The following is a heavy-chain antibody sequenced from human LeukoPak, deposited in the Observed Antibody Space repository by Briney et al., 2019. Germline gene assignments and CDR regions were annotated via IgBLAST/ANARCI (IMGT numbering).Heavy chain of an antibody. Sequence: RASVKVSCKGAGYTFTSYGFSWVRQAPGQGLEWIGRISAYSGNKKYGQRFQDRLTMTTDASTSTSYMELRSLGSDDTAVYYCARDVGSGDGHNLDSWGHGTLVIVSS. CDR1: GYTFTSYG. CDR3: ARDVGSGDGHNLDS. J-gene: IGHJ5*01. V-gene: IGHV1-18*01. CDR2: ISAYSGNK. D-gene: IGHD5-24*01.